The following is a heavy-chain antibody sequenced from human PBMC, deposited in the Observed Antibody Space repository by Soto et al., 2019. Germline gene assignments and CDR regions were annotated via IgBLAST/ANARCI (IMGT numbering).Heavy chain of an antibody. CDR1: GGSISSSSYY. Sequence: SETLSLTCTVSGGSISSSSYYWGWIRQPPGKGLEWIGSIYYSGSTYYNPSLKSRVTISVDTSKNQFSLKLSSVTAADTAVYYCARHCGDYGWFDPWGQGTLVTVSS. CDR3: ARHCGDYGWFDP. J-gene: IGHJ5*02. CDR2: IYYSGST. V-gene: IGHV4-39*01. D-gene: IGHD4-17*01.